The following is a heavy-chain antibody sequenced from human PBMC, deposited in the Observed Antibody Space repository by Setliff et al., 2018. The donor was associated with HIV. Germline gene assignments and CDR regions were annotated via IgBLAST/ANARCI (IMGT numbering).Heavy chain of an antibody. V-gene: IGHV4-34*01. J-gene: IGHJ6*03. Sequence: LSLTCAVYGGSFTGYYWTWIRQPPGKGLEWIGEINHSGTTNHNPSLKSRVIISVDMSKNQFSLKVNSVTAADTAVYYCARGVVVVPAARDYYYYLDVWGKGTTVTVSS. CDR2: INHSGTT. CDR1: GGSFTGYY. D-gene: IGHD2-2*01. CDR3: ARGVVVVPAARDYYYYLDV.